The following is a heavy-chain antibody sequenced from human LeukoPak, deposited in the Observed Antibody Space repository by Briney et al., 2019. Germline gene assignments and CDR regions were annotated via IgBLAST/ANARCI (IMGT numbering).Heavy chain of an antibody. CDR1: GYTFTSYY. J-gene: IGHJ4*02. V-gene: IGHV1-46*01. CDR2: INPSGDST. CDR3: ARASDSSGYYGGYYFDY. Sequence: GASVKVSCKASGYTFTSYYMHWVRQAPGQGLEWMGIINPSGDSTSYAQKFQGRVTMTRDTSTSTVYMELSSLRSEDTAVYYCARASDSSGYYGGYYFDYWGQGTLVTVSS. D-gene: IGHD3-22*01.